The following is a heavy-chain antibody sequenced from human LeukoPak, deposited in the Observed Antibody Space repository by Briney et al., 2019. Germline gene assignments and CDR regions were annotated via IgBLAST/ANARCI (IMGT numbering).Heavy chain of an antibody. D-gene: IGHD6-19*01. J-gene: IGHJ3*02. V-gene: IGHV3-74*01. CDR2: IISDGRRT. CDR3: AREDVNIAVAASGPFDI. CDR1: GFTLSSYW. Sequence: PGGSLRLSCAASGFTLSSYWMLWVRHAPGKGVVWVSRIISDGRRTGYADSVKGRFIISRDHAKNKLYLQMNSLRAEETAVYYCAREDVNIAVAASGPFDIWGQGTMVTVSS.